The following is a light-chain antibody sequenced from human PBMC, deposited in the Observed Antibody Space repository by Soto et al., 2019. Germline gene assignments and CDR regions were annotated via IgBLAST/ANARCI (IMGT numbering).Light chain of an antibody. V-gene: IGKV3-20*01. J-gene: IGKJ1*01. CDR3: QQYGSSPWT. Sequence: EIVLTQSPGTLSLSPGERATLSCRASQSVSSSFLAWYQQKPGQAPRLLIYGASIRATGIPDRFSGSGSGTDFTLPISRVEPEDFAVYYCQQYGSSPWTFGRGTKVEIK. CDR1: QSVSSSF. CDR2: GAS.